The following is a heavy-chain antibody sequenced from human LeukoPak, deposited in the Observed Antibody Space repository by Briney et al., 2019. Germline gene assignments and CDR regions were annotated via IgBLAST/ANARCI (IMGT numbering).Heavy chain of an antibody. CDR2: IWYDGRTK. J-gene: IGHJ4*02. CDR3: AREWGRIAVAGGPGY. Sequence: GGSLRLSCEVSGFIFSNYGMHWVRQAPGKGLEWVALIWYDGRTKLHADSVRGRFTISRDNFANTLYLQMSSLRVEDTAVYYCAREWGRIAVAGGPGYWGQGALVTVSS. CDR1: GFIFSNYG. V-gene: IGHV3-33*01. D-gene: IGHD6-19*01.